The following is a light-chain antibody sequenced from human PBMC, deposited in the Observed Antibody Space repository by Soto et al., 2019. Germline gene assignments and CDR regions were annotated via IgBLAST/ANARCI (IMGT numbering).Light chain of an antibody. CDR1: RSVMFSSNSKNA. V-gene: IGKV4-1*01. Sequence: DIVMTQSPDSLDVSLGERATINCTSSRSVMFSSNSKNALAWYQQRPGQPPKLLFYWASTRESGVPDRFSGSGSGTDFTLTISALQAEDVAVYYCQQYFVTPPTFGGGTKVEIK. CDR2: WAS. J-gene: IGKJ4*01. CDR3: QQYFVTPPT.